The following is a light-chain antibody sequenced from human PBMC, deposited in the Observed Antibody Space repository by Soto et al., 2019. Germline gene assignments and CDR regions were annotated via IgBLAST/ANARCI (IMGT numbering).Light chain of an antibody. V-gene: IGKV3-15*01. Sequence: EIVMTQSPATLSVSPGERATLSCGASQSVSSNVAWYQQRPGQAPRLLIYGASTRATGIPARFSGSGSGTEFTLTISSLQSEDFVLYYCHQYNDWPRTFGQWTKVELK. CDR1: QSVSSN. CDR2: GAS. J-gene: IGKJ1*01. CDR3: HQYNDWPRT.